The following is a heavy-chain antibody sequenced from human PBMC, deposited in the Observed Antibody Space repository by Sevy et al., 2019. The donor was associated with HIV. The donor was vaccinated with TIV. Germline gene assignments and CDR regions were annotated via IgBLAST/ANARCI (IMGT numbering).Heavy chain of an antibody. CDR1: GFDFSTYD. V-gene: IGHV3-33*03. CDR3: AKRERSYYDSSGNYDAFDV. CDR2: ISFDGSDK. J-gene: IGHJ3*01. D-gene: IGHD3-22*01. Sequence: GGSLRLSCAASGFDFSTYDMHWVRQAPGKGLEWVAFISFDGSDKWYVDSVKGRFTISRDNSKNTLYVQMNTLRDEDTGVYYCAKRERSYYDSSGNYDAFDVWGQGTSVTVSS.